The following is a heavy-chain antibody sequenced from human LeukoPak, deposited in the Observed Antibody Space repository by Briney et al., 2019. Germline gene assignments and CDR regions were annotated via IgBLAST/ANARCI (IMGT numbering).Heavy chain of an antibody. Sequence: GESLKISCRGSGYRFTNYWIGGVRQMPGKGLEWMGIIYPDDFDIRYSPSFQGQVTISADKSISTAYRQWSSLKASGTAIYYCARYGSGTTGNWFDPWGQGTLVTVSS. CDR1: GYRFTNYW. CDR2: IYPDDFDI. CDR3: ARYGSGTTGNWFDP. D-gene: IGHD3-10*01. J-gene: IGHJ5*02. V-gene: IGHV5-51*01.